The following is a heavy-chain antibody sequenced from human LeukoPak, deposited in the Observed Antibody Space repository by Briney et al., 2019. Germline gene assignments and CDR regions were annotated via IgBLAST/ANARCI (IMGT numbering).Heavy chain of an antibody. J-gene: IGHJ4*02. Sequence: SETLSLTCTVSGGSISSYYWSWIRQPPGEGLEWIGYIYYSGSTNYNPSLKSRVTISVDTSKNQFSLKLSSVTAADTAVYYCARVFTPSYYGSGNVFDYWGQGTLVTVSS. V-gene: IGHV4-59*08. CDR2: IYYSGST. D-gene: IGHD3-10*01. CDR3: ARVFTPSYYGSGNVFDY. CDR1: GGSISSYY.